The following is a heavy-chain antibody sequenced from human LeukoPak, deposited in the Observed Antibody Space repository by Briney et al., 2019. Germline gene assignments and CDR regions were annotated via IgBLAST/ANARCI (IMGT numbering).Heavy chain of an antibody. CDR3: ASWYSSGWQN. Sequence: GGSLRLSCAASGFTVSSNYMSWVRQAPGKGLEWVANIKQDGSEKYYVDSVKGRFTISRDNAKNSLYLQMNSLRAEDTAVYYCASWYSSGWQNWGQGTLVTVSS. J-gene: IGHJ4*02. CDR2: IKQDGSEK. V-gene: IGHV3-7*01. D-gene: IGHD6-19*01. CDR1: GFTVSSNY.